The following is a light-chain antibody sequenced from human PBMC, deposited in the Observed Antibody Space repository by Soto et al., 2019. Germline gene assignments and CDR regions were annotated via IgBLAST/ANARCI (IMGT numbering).Light chain of an antibody. J-gene: IGKJ1*01. Sequence: LSLTPSPSTXSEAAKQRVLTPWRASRSISGWLAWYQQKTGKXPXXXIYRSYNLESGVSSRFSGSGYGTELTLTSSSLQNDDCATYSCKYYYVLWTFGTGTEVDI. V-gene: IGKV1-5*03. CDR3: KYYYVLWT. CDR2: RSY. CDR1: RSISGW.